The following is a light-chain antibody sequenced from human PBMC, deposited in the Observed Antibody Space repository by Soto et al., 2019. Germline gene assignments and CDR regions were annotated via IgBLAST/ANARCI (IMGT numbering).Light chain of an antibody. Sequence: DMEMTQSTSSLSAFVGDRVTITCRASQSISNYLNWYQHKPGKVPKLLIYAASSLQSGVPTRFSGSGSGTDFTLTINSLQPEDFATYYCQQSYGTPLTFGGGTKIEIK. CDR3: QQSYGTPLT. V-gene: IGKV1-39*01. J-gene: IGKJ4*01. CDR2: AAS. CDR1: QSISNY.